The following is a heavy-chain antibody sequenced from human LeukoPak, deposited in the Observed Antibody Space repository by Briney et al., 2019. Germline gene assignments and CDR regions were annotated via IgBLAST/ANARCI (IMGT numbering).Heavy chain of an antibody. J-gene: IGHJ3*02. CDR2: IYYSGST. D-gene: IGHD3-22*01. Sequence: PSETLSLTCTVSGASISGYYCSWVRQPPGKGLEWIGYIYYSGSTNYNPSLKSRVTISVDTSKNQFSLKLSSVTAADTAVYYCARREGYDSSGYYYRDAFDIWGQGTMVTVSS. V-gene: IGHV4-59*08. CDR3: ARREGYDSSGYYYRDAFDI. CDR1: GASISGYY.